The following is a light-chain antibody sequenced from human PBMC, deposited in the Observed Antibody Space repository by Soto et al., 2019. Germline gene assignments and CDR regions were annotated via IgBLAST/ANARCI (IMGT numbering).Light chain of an antibody. CDR1: SSDVGGYNY. J-gene: IGLJ1*01. V-gene: IGLV2-8*01. CDR3: LSYADTAYG. Sequence: QSVLTQPPSASGSPGQSVTISCAGTSSDVGGYNYVSWYQQYPGKVPKLMIYEVSERPSGVPDRFSGSKSGNTAFLTVSGLQAEDEADYYCLSYADTAYGFGTGTKVTGL. CDR2: EVS.